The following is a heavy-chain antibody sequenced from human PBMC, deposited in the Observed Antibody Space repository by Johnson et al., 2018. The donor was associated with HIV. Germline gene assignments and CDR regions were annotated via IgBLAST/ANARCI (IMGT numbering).Heavy chain of an antibody. D-gene: IGHD6-19*01. CDR3: ARDLAGHNAFDI. V-gene: IGHV3-7*03. CDR2: VKQDGSEK. J-gene: IGHJ3*02. Sequence: VQLVESGGGLVQPGGSLRLSCAASGFTFSSYWMAWVRQAPGKGLEWVANVKQDGSEKNYVDSVKGRFTISRDNSKNTLYLQMNSLRAEDTAVYYCARDLAGHNAFDIWGQGTMVTVSS. CDR1: GFTFSSYW.